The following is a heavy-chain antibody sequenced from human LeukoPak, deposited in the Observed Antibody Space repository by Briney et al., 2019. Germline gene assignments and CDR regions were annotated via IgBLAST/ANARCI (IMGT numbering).Heavy chain of an antibody. CDR1: GYTFTTYY. Sequence: ASAKVSCKASGYTFTTYYLHWVRLAPGQGLEWMGVINPSGGGTSYAQNFQGRVAMTRDTSTSTVYMEVINLTSDDTAVYYCARDPSGSWQWFDYWGQGTLVTVSS. CDR3: ARDPSGSWQWFDY. V-gene: IGHV1-46*01. D-gene: IGHD1-26*01. CDR2: INPSGGGT. J-gene: IGHJ4*02.